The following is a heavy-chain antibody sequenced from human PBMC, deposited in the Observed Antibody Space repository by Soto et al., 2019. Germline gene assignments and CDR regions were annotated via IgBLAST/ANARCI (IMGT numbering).Heavy chain of an antibody. CDR2: IWYDGSNK. CDR3: ARDHGAITIFGVVLSHMDV. D-gene: IGHD3-3*01. Sequence: QVQLVESGGGVVQPGRSLRLSCAASGFTFSSYGMHWVRQAPGKGLEWVAVIWYDGSNKYYADSVKGRFTISRDNSKNTLYLQMNSLRAEDTAVYYCARDHGAITIFGVVLSHMDVWGQGTTVTVSS. CDR1: GFTFSSYG. J-gene: IGHJ6*02. V-gene: IGHV3-33*01.